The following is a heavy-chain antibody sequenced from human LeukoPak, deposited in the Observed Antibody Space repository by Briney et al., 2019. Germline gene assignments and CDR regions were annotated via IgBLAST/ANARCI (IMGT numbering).Heavy chain of an antibody. CDR3: ARFGYYYDSSGYYGPIDY. V-gene: IGHV3-21*01. CDR1: GFTFSSYS. D-gene: IGHD3-22*01. J-gene: IGHJ4*02. Sequence: GGSLRLSCAASGFTFSSYSMNWVRQAPGKGLEWVSSISSSSSYIYYADSVKGRFTISRDNAKNSLYLQMNSLRAEDTAVYYCARFGYYYDSSGYYGPIDYWGQGTLVTVSS. CDR2: ISSSSSYI.